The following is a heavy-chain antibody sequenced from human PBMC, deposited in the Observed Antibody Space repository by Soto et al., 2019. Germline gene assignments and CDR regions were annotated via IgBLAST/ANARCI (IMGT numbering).Heavy chain of an antibody. Sequence: GGSLRLSCAASGFTFSGSAMHWARQASGKGLEWVGRIRSKANSYATAYAASVKGRFTISRDDSKNTAYLQMNSLKTEDTAVYYCTRHNPLPTIFGVVGADAFDIWGQGTMVTVSS. CDR3: TRHNPLPTIFGVVGADAFDI. V-gene: IGHV3-73*01. J-gene: IGHJ3*02. CDR1: GFTFSGSA. D-gene: IGHD3-3*01. CDR2: IRSKANSYAT.